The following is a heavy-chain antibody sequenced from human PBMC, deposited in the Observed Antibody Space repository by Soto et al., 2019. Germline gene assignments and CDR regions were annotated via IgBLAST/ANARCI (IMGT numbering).Heavy chain of an antibody. CDR1: GYTFTSYY. Sequence: QVQLVQSGAEVKKPGASVKVSCKASGYTFTSYYMHWVRQAPGQGLEWMGWINPNSGGTNYAQKFQGWVTMTRDTSISTAYMELSRLRSDDTAVYYCARGDIVVVPAAIWPHYFDYWGQGTLVTVSS. CDR2: INPNSGGT. D-gene: IGHD2-2*02. V-gene: IGHV1-2*04. J-gene: IGHJ4*02. CDR3: ARGDIVVVPAAIWPHYFDY.